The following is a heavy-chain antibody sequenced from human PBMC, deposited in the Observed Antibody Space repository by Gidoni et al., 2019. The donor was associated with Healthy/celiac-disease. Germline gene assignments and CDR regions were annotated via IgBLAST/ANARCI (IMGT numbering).Heavy chain of an antibody. J-gene: IGHJ4*02. Sequence: EVQLLESGGGLVQPGGSLRLSCSASGFTFSSYAMGWVRQAPGKGLEWVSAISGSGGSTYYADSVKGRFTISRDNSKNTLYLQMNSLRAEDTAVYYCAKSGYDEYYFDYWGQGTLVTVSS. CDR1: GFTFSSYA. CDR3: AKSGYDEYYFDY. V-gene: IGHV3-23*01. D-gene: IGHD3-3*01. CDR2: ISGSGGST.